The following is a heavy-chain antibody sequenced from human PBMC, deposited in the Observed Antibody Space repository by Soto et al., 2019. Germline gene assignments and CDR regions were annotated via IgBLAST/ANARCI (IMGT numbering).Heavy chain of an antibody. V-gene: IGHV4-4*07. CDR3: ARDGDYDFWSGSSNWFDH. CDR2: IYASGST. Sequence: ASETLSLTCTVSGGSISSYYWSWIRQPAGKGLEWIGRIYASGSTNYNPSLKSRVTMSVDTSKNQFSLKLSSVTAADTAVYYCARDGDYDFWSGSSNWFDHWGQGTRVTVSS. J-gene: IGHJ5*02. D-gene: IGHD3-3*01. CDR1: GGSISSYY.